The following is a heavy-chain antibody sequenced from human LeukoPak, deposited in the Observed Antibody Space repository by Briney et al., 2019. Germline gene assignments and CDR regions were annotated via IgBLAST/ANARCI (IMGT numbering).Heavy chain of an antibody. J-gene: IGHJ4*02. V-gene: IGHV3-21*01. CDR3: GSEEGFDFDX. Sequence: GGSLRLSCAASGFTFSRYNMNWVRQAPGKGLEWVSSISTNSNYIKYADSLKGRFTISRDNAQNALYLQMNSLRAEDTAVYYRGSEEGFDFDXXXXGTLATVSS. CDR1: GFTFSRYN. CDR2: ISTNSNYI.